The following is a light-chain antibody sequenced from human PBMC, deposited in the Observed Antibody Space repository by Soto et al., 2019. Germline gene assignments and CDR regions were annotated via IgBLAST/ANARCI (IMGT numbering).Light chain of an antibody. CDR1: QSVSSSY. CDR2: GAS. J-gene: IGKJ2*01. Sequence: EIVLTQSPGTLSLSPGERATLSCRASQSVSSSYLAWYQQKPGQAPRLLIYGASSRATGIPDRFSGSGSGTDFTLPISRLEPEDFAVYYCQQYGSSSYTFGQRTKLEIK. CDR3: QQYGSSSYT. V-gene: IGKV3-20*01.